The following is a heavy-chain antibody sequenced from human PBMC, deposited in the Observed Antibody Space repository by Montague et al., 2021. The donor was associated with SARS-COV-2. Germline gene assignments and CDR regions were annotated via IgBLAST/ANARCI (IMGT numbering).Heavy chain of an antibody. D-gene: IGHD2-2*01. Sequence: SETLSLTCAVYGGSFSGYYWSWIRQPPGKGLEWIGEIYHSGSTNXNPSLKSRVTISVDTSENQFSLRLSSVTAADTAVYYCARDRGVQYQLQMPFYFDYWGQGTLVTVSS. V-gene: IGHV4-34*01. CDR3: ARDRGVQYQLQMPFYFDY. CDR1: GGSFSGYY. J-gene: IGHJ4*02. CDR2: IYHSGST.